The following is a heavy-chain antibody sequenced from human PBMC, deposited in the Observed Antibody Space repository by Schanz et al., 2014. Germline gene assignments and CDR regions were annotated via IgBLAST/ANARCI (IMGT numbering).Heavy chain of an antibody. CDR2: ISTDGTNT. V-gene: IGHV3-30*03. Sequence: QVRLVESGGGLIQPGGSLRLSCAVSGFTVNTNYMSWVRQAPGKGLEKVAAISTDGTNTYYAASVRGRFTISRDNSKNTVYLQMDSLRSEDTAVYYCTRDRGALVTHNDALNLWGQGTMVSVSS. CDR3: TRDRGALVTHNDALNL. D-gene: IGHD2-8*02. J-gene: IGHJ3*01. CDR1: GFTVNTNY.